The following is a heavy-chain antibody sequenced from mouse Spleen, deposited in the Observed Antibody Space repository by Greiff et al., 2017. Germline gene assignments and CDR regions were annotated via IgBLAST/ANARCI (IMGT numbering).Heavy chain of an antibody. CDR1: GYSITSDYA. Sequence: EVMLVESGPGLVKPSQSLSLTCTVTGYSITSDYAWNWIRQFPGNKLEWMGYISYSGSTSYNPSLKSRISITRDTSKNQFFLQLNSVTTEDTATYYCARSVSYYGSSSAWFAYWGQGTLVTVSA. CDR2: ISYSGST. CDR3: ARSVSYYGSSSAWFAY. D-gene: IGHD1-1*01. J-gene: IGHJ3*01. V-gene: IGHV3-2*02.